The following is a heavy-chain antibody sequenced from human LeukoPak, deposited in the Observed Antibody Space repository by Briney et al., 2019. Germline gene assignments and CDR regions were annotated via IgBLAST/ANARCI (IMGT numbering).Heavy chain of an antibody. J-gene: IGHJ4*02. CDR2: ISAYNGNT. D-gene: IGHD5-18*01. CDR3: ARGLGKYSYGPFDY. CDR1: GYTFTSYG. V-gene: IGHV1-18*01. Sequence: ASVKVSCKASGYTFTSYGISWVRQAPGQGLEWMGWISAYNGNTNYAQKLQGRVTMTTDTSTSTAYMELRSLRSDDTAVDYCARGLGKYSYGPFDYWGQGTLVTVSS.